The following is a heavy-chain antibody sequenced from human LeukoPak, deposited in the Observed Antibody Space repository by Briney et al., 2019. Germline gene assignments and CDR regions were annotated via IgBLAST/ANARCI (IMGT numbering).Heavy chain of an antibody. CDR2: ISDSGNT. D-gene: IGHD2-21*01. J-gene: IGHJ4*02. CDR1: GFTLSSYA. V-gene: IGHV3-23*01. CDR3: AKAPVTTCRGAYCYPFDY. Sequence: GSLRLSCAASGFTLSSYAMSWVRQAPGKGLEWVSAISDSGNTYHADSVKGRFTISRDSSKNTLFLQMNRLRPEDAAVYYCAKAPVTTCRGAYCYPFDYWGQGTLVTVS.